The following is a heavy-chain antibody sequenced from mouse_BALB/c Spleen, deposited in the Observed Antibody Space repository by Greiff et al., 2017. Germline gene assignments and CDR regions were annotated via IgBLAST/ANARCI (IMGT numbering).Heavy chain of an antibody. J-gene: IGHJ4*01. V-gene: IGHV14-3*02. CDR3: APNPSYYYGSGAMDY. CDR2: IDPANGNT. D-gene: IGHD1-1*01. CDR1: GFNIKDTY. Sequence: EVKVVESGAELVKPGASVKLSCTASGFNIKDTYMHWVKQRPEQGLEWIGRIDPANGNTKYDPKFQGKATITADTSSNTAYLQLSSLTSEDTAVYYCAPNPSYYYGSGAMDYWGQGTSVTVSS.